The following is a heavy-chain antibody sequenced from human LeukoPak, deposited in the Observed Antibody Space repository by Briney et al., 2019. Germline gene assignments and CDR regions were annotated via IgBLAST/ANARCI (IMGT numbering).Heavy chain of an antibody. D-gene: IGHD4-17*01. V-gene: IGHV4-30-4*01. J-gene: IGHJ5*02. CDR3: ARWENDYGDYEGSWFDP. CDR2: IYYSGST. CDR1: GGSISSGDYY. Sequence: PSETLSLTCTVSGGSISSGDYYWSWIRQPPGKGLEWIGYIYYSGSTYYNPSLKSRVTISVDMSKNQFSLKLSSVTAADTAVYYCARWENDYGDYEGSWFDPWGQGTLVTVSS.